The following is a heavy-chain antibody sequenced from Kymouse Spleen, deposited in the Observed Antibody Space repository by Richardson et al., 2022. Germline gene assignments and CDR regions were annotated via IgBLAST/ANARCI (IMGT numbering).Heavy chain of an antibody. V-gene: IGHV4-39*01. CDR1: GGSISSSSYY. CDR2: IYYSGST. CDR3: ARRIAVAGPNWFDP. D-gene: IGHD6-19*01. J-gene: IGHJ5*02. Sequence: QLQLQESGPGLVKPSETLSLTCTVSGGSISSSSYYWGWIRQPPGKGLEWIGSIYYSGSTYYNPSLKSRVTISVDTSKNQFSLKLSSVTAADTAVYYCARRIAVAGPNWFDPWGQGTLVTVSS.